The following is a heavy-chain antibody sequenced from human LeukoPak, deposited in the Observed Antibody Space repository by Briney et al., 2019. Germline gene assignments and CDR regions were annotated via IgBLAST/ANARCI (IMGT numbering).Heavy chain of an antibody. CDR2: ISGSGGST. CDR1: GFIFSSYA. CDR3: AKDILLWFGELSPLDY. D-gene: IGHD3-10*01. Sequence: GGSLRLSCAASGFIFSSYAMSWVRQAPGKGLEWVSAISGSGGSTYYADSVKGRFTISRDNSKNTLYLQMNSLSAEDTAVYYCAKDILLWFGELSPLDYWGQGTLVTVSS. J-gene: IGHJ4*02. V-gene: IGHV3-23*01.